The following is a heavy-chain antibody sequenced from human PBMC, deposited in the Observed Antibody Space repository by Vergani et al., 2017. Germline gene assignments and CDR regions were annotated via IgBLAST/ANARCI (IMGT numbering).Heavy chain of an antibody. CDR1: GFTFSSFG. CDR3: ARDKARISAPTTAYGFQH. Sequence: QVQLVESGGGVVQPGRSLRLSCAASGFTFSSFGMHWVRQAPGKGLEWVAVIWYDGSNKYYADSVKGRFTISRDNSKNTLYLQMNSLRAEDTAVYYCARDKARISAPTTAYGFQHWGQGTLVTVSS. V-gene: IGHV3-33*01. D-gene: IGHD6-6*01. J-gene: IGHJ1*01. CDR2: IWYDGSNK.